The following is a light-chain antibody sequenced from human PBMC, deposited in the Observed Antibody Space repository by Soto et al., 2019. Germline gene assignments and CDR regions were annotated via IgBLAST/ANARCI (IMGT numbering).Light chain of an antibody. CDR1: SSDIGGYDF. CDR3: RSYTITATRV. CDR2: EGS. J-gene: IGLJ1*01. V-gene: IGLV2-14*01. Sequence: QSGLTQPASVSGSPGQAITISCTGTSSDIGGYDFVSWYQHHPGKGPKLMIYEGSNRPSGVSNRFSGSKSSNTASLTISGLRAEDEADYYCRSYTITATRVFGTGTKVTVL.